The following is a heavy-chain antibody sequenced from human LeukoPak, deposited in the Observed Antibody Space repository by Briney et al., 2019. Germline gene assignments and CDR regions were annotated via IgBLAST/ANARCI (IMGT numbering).Heavy chain of an antibody. CDR2: VSYDGARK. D-gene: IGHD2-21*01. V-gene: IGHV3-30*04. Sequence: GGSLRLSCAASGFTLSDSALHWVRRAPGRGLEWVAAVSYDGARKYYADSVKGRFSISRDNSKNTLYLQMDSLRGEDTAVYYCAKDFRIGYSAHFDYWGQGALVTVSS. CDR3: AKDFRIGYSAHFDY. CDR1: GFTLSDSA. J-gene: IGHJ4*02.